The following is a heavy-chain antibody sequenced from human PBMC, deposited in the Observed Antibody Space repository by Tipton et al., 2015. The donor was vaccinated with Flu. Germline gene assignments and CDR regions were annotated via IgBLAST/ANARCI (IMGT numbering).Heavy chain of an antibody. J-gene: IGHJ4*02. V-gene: IGHV4-39*01. D-gene: IGHD3-22*01. CDR3: ARLGGLYSSGY. CDR1: GGSISTSSYY. CDR2: LFNSEST. Sequence: GLVKPSETLSLTCTVSGGSISTSSYYWGWIRQPPGKGLEWIGSLFNSESTSYNPSLKSRVTISVDTSKNQFSLKVTSVTAADTAVYYCARLGGLYSSGYWGQGTLVTVSS.